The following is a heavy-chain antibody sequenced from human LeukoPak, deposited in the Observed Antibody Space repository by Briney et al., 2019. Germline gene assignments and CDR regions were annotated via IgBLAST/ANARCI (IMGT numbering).Heavy chain of an antibody. V-gene: IGHV3-30*01. CDR3: ARDLTGWGESSGYSDY. J-gene: IGHJ4*02. CDR1: GFTFSSYA. D-gene: IGHD3-22*01. Sequence: GGSLRLSCAASGFTFSSYAMHWVRQAPGKGLEWVALISYDGTTKFYEDSVKGRFTISRDNSKNTLFLQVNSLRAEDTAVYYCARDLTGWGESSGYSDYWGQGTLVTVSS. CDR2: ISYDGTTK.